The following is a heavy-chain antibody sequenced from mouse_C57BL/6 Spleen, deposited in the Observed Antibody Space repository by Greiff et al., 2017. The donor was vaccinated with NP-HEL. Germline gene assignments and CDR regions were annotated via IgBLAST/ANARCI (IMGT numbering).Heavy chain of an antibody. V-gene: IGHV1-61*01. D-gene: IGHD2-4*01. CDR3: ARRDYYDYDGPALDY. Sequence: VQLQQPGAELVRPGSSVKLSCKASGYTFTSYWMDWVKQRPGQGLEWIGNIYPSDSETHYNQKFKDKATLTVDKSSSTAYMQLSSLTSEDSAVYYCARRDYYDYDGPALDYWGQGTSVTVSS. CDR1: GYTFTSYW. J-gene: IGHJ4*01. CDR2: IYPSDSET.